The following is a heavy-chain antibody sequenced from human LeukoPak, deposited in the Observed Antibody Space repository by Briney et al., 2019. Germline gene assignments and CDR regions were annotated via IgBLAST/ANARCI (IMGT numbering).Heavy chain of an antibody. CDR3: ARERQNKDFWSGGDY. D-gene: IGHD3-3*01. CDR2: IKQDGSEK. J-gene: IGHJ4*02. CDR1: GFTFRTYW. V-gene: IGHV3-7*01. Sequence: PGGSLRLSCAASGFTFRTYWMSWVRHAPGKGLEWVANIKQDGSEKYYVDSVKGRFTISRDNAKNSLYLQMNTLRPEDTAVYYRARERQNKDFWSGGDYWGQGTLVTVSS.